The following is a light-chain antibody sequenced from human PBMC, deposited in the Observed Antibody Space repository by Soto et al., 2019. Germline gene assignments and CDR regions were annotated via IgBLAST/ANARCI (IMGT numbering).Light chain of an antibody. CDR3: GAWDDSLSGRV. V-gene: IGLV2-8*01. CDR2: EVS. J-gene: IGLJ3*02. Sequence: QSALTQPPSASGSPGQSVTISCTGTSSDVGGYNSVSWYQQHPGKAPKLMIYEVSQRPSGVPVRFSGSKSGNTASLTVSGLQAEDEADYYCGAWDDSLSGRVFGGGTKVTVL. CDR1: SSDVGGYNS.